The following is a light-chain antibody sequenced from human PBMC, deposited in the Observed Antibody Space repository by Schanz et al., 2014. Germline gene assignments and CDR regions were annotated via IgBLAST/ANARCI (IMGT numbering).Light chain of an antibody. CDR1: QSVGSN. Sequence: EVVMTQSPATLSVSPGERATLSCRASQSVGSNLAWYQQKPGQAPRLLIHRASTRATDIPARFGGSGSGTEFTLTISSLQSEDFAVYYCQQCISWPWTFGQGTKVETK. CDR2: RAS. J-gene: IGKJ1*01. CDR3: QQCISWPWT. V-gene: IGKV3-15*01.